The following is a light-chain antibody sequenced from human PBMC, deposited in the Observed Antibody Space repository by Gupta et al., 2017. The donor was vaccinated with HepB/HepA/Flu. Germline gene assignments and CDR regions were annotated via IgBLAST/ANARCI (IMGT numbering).Light chain of an antibody. CDR2: GAS. J-gene: IGKJ3*01. CDR3: HQYGSSPST. CDR1: QSVSRNY. V-gene: IGKV3-20*01. Sequence: EVVLTQSPGTLSLSPGERATLSCRASQSVSRNYLAWYQQIPGQAPRLLIYGASNRATGIPDRFSGGGSGTDFSLTISRLEPEDFAVYYCHQYGSSPSTFGPGTKVDIK.